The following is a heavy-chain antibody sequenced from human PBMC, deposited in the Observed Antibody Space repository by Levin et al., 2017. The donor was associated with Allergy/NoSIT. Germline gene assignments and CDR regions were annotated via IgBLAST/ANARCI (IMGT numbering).Heavy chain of an antibody. CDR1: GYTFTSYG. D-gene: IGHD6-19*01. Sequence: GESLKISCKASGYTFTSYGISWVRQAPGQGLEWMGWISAYNGNTNYAQKLQGRVTMTTDTPTSTAYMELRSLRSDDTAVYYCARVGTGRQWLVHARFTWFDPWGQGTLVTVSS. CDR3: ARVGTGRQWLVHARFTWFDP. J-gene: IGHJ5*02. CDR2: ISAYNGNT. V-gene: IGHV1-18*01.